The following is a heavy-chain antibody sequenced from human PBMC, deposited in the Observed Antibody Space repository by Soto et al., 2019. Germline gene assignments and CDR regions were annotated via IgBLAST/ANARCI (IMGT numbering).Heavy chain of an antibody. Sequence: ASVKVSCKVSGYTLTELSMHWVRQAPGRGLEWMGGFDPEDGETIYAQKFQGRVTMTEDTSTDTAYMELSSLRSEDTAVYYCATGLHSGEGYYGMDVWGQGTTVTGSS. V-gene: IGHV1-24*01. D-gene: IGHD2-15*01. CDR2: FDPEDGET. CDR3: ATGLHSGEGYYGMDV. CDR1: GYTLTELS. J-gene: IGHJ6*02.